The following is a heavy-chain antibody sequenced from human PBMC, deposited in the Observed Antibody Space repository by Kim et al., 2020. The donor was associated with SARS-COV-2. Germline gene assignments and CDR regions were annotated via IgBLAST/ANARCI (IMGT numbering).Heavy chain of an antibody. Sequence: SVKVSCKASGYTFTSYAISWVRQAPGQGLEWMGWIIPIYGTTNYAQKFQGRVTITADQSTSTAYMELSSLRSEDTAVYYCAGVENMRWHDAFDLWGQGTMVRVS. CDR1: GYTFTSYA. CDR3: AGVENMRWHDAFDL. J-gene: IGHJ3*01. V-gene: IGHV1-69*13. D-gene: IGHD2-15*01. CDR2: IIPIYGTT.